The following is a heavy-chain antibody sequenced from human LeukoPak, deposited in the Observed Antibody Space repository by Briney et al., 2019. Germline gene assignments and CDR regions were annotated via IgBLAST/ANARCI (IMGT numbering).Heavy chain of an antibody. CDR3: AKRGVVIRAVIIVGFHKEAYYFDY. V-gene: IGHV3-23*01. Sequence: GGSLRLSCAVSGITLSNYGMSWVRQAPGKGLGWVAGISGSGGSTIYADSVKGRFTISRDNAKNTLYLQMNSLRAEDTAVYFCAKRGVVIRAVIIVGFHKEAYYFDYWGQGALVTVSS. D-gene: IGHD3-10*01. J-gene: IGHJ4*02. CDR1: GITLSNYG. CDR2: ISGSGGST.